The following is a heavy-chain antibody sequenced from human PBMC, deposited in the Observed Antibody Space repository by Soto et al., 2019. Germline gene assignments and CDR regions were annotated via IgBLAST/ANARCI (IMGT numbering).Heavy chain of an antibody. V-gene: IGHV3-53*01. D-gene: IGHD3-10*01. CDR3: GAHPGGGGY. CDR2: IYSGGYT. CDR1: GFTVSNNY. Sequence: EVQLVESGGGLIQPGGSLRLSCAVSGFTVSNNYMSWVRQAPGKGLEGVSVIYSGGYTAYGDSVKGRFTISRDNSKNTLIPQRKSRGAQDPAGVYWGAHPGGGGYWGQGTLVTVSS. J-gene: IGHJ4*02.